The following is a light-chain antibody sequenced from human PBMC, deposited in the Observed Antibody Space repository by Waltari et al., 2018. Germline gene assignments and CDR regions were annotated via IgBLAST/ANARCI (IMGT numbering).Light chain of an antibody. V-gene: IGKV3D-11*02. J-gene: IGKJ3*01. CDR1: QSVSSY. CDR3: QQRSNCL. CDR2: DAS. Sequence: PGERATLSCRASQSVSSYLAWYQQKPGQAPRLLIYDASNRATGIPAGFSGSGPGTDFTLTISSLEPEDFAVYYCQQRSNCLFGPGTKVDIK.